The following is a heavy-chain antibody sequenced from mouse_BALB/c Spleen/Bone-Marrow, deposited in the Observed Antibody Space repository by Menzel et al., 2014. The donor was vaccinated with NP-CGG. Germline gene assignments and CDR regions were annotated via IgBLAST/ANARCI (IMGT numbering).Heavy chain of an antibody. CDR3: ARLALFAY. J-gene: IGHJ3*01. CDR1: GFNIKDTY. V-gene: IGHV14-3*02. Sequence: EVQLQQSGAELVKPGASVKLSCTASGFNIKDTYMHWVKQRPEQGLEWIGRIDPANGNTKYDPKFQGKATITADTSSNTPFLQLSSLTIEATAVYYCARLALFAYWGQGTLVTASA. CDR2: IDPANGNT.